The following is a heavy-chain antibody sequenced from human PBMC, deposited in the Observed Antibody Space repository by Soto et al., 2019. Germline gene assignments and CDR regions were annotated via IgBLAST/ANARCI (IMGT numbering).Heavy chain of an antibody. J-gene: IGHJ1*01. CDR2: MYSGGDT. D-gene: IGHD3-16*02. V-gene: IGHV3-53*01. CDR3: AKRRLNTITSLSDW. CDR1: GFSVRSSH. Sequence: GGSLRLSCAASGFSVRSSHMSWVRQAPGKGLEWVSIMYSGGDTYYAVSVKGRFTISRDNSKNTVFLQMNTLRHDDTAMYYCAKRRLNTITSLSDWWGQG.